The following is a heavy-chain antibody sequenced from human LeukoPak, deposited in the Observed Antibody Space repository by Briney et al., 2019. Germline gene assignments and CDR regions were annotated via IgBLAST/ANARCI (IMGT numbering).Heavy chain of an antibody. Sequence: PGGSLRLSCAASGFTFSNAWMNWVRQAPGKGLEWVGRVKTKTVGGTTDYAAPVKGRFTTSRDDSKNTLYLQMDSLKTEDTAVYYCTTHPYWGQGTLVTVSS. CDR3: TTHPY. V-gene: IGHV3-15*01. J-gene: IGHJ4*02. CDR1: GFTFSNAW. CDR2: VKTKTVGGTT.